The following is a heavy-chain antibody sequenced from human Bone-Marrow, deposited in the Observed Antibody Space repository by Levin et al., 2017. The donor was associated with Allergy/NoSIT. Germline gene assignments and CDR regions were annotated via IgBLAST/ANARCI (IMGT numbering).Heavy chain of an antibody. D-gene: IGHD1-26*01. CDR1: GFTFSSYS. Sequence: GGSLRLSCAASGFTFSSYSMTWVRQAPGKGLEWISYIASGSGSIYYIDSVKGRFIISRDNAKNTLYLQMNSLRVEDTAVYFCARDGIPRDSRLVNMDVWGKGTTVIVSS. V-gene: IGHV3-48*01. CDR3: ARDGIPRDSRLVNMDV. CDR2: IASGSGSI. J-gene: IGHJ6*03.